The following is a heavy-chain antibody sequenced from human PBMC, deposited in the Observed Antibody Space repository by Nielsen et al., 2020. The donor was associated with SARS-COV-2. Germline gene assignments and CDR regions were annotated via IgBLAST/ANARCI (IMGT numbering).Heavy chain of an antibody. CDR3: ARGGENRYYYGSGSYYYYYYYGMDV. CDR1: GGSFSGYY. CDR2: INHSGST. V-gene: IGHV4-34*01. Sequence: SETLSLTCAVYGGSFSGYYWSWIRQPPGKGLEWIGEINHSGSTNYNPSLKSRVTISVDTSKNQFSLKLSSVTAAGTAVYYCARGGENRYYYGSGSYYYYYYYGMDVWGQGTTVTVSS. J-gene: IGHJ6*02. D-gene: IGHD3-10*01.